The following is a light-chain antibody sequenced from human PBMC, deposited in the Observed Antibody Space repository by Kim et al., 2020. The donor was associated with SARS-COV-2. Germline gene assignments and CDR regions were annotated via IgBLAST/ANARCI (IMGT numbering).Light chain of an antibody. V-gene: IGLV3-1*01. CDR1: GLADKY. J-gene: IGLJ2*01. CDR3: QTWDSRSASVV. Sequence: SYELTQPPSVSVSPGQTASITCSGTGLADKYVCWYQQRPGQPPLLIIYQGYMRPSGIPERFSGLTSGSTATLTISGTQAADEAVYYCQTWDSRSASVVFGGGTQLTVL. CDR2: QGY.